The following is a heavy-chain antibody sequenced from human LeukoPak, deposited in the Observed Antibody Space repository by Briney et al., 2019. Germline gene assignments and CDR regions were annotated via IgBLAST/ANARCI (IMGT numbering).Heavy chain of an antibody. J-gene: IGHJ4*02. D-gene: IGHD3-9*01. CDR2: IIPIFGIA. Sequence: ASVPVSCKASGGTFSSYAISWVRQAPGQGLEWMGRIIPIFGIANYAQKFQGRVTMTADKSTSTAYMQLSRLRSEDTAVYYCAKWGDYDVVTGSYVYDCWGQPTLVTVSS. CDR3: AKWGDYDVVTGSYVYDC. CDR1: GGTFSSYA. V-gene: IGHV1-69*04.